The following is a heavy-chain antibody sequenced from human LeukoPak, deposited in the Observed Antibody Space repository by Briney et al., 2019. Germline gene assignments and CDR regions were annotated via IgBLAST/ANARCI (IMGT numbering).Heavy chain of an antibody. CDR3: ARAGNIAAAGLSLDY. Sequence: SETLSLTCTVSGGSISSYYWSWIRHPPGKGLEWVGYIYYSGSTNYNPSLKSRVTISVDTSKNQFSLKLSSVTAADTAVYYCARAGNIAAAGLSLDYWGQGTLVTVSS. V-gene: IGHV4-59*01. J-gene: IGHJ4*02. D-gene: IGHD6-13*01. CDR1: GGSISSYY. CDR2: IYYSGST.